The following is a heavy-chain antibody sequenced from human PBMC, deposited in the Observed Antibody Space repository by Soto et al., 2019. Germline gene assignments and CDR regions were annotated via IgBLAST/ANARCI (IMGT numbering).Heavy chain of an antibody. V-gene: IGHV3-23*01. D-gene: IGHD6-13*01. Sequence: GSLRLSCAASGFTFSSYAMSWVRQAPGKGLEWVSAISGSGGSTYYADSVKGRFTISRDNSKSTLYLQMNSLRAEDTAVYYCAKDRISNWYYYYGMDVWGQGTTVTVSS. CDR1: GFTFSSYA. CDR2: ISGSGGST. J-gene: IGHJ6*02. CDR3: AKDRISNWYYYYGMDV.